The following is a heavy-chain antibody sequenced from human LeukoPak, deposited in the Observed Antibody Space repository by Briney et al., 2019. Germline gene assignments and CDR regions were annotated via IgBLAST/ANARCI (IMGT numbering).Heavy chain of an antibody. CDR3: AKEFGSQGYLED. CDR1: GGSFSGYY. V-gene: IGHV3-30*02. J-gene: IGHJ4*02. D-gene: IGHD3-10*01. CDR2: IRYDGSNK. Sequence: QASETLSLTCAVYGGSFSGYYWSWIRQAPGKGLEWVTFIRYDGSNKYSADSVKGRFTISRDNSKNTLYLQMNNLRAEDTAVYYCAKEFGSQGYLEDWGQGTLVTVSS.